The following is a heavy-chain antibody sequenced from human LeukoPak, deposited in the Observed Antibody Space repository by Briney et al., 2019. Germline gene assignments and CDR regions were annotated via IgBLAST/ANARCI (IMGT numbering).Heavy chain of an antibody. CDR2: INHSGST. Sequence: SKTLSLTCAVYGGSFSGYYWSWIRQPPGKGLEWIGEINHSGSTNYNPSLKSRVTISVDTSKNQFSLKLSSVTAADTAVYYCARTGKAPKGIMITFGGVIVRSPYFDYWGQGTLVTVSS. J-gene: IGHJ4*02. V-gene: IGHV4-34*01. D-gene: IGHD3-16*02. CDR3: ARTGKAPKGIMITFGGVIVRSPYFDY. CDR1: GGSFSGYY.